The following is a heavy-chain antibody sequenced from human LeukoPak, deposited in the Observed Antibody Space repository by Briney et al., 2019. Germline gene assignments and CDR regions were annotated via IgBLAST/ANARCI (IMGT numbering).Heavy chain of an antibody. J-gene: IGHJ5*02. D-gene: IGHD1-26*01. CDR1: GGTFSSYA. CDR3: ARRPSYSGSYWDGFDP. V-gene: IGHV1-69*13. Sequence: ALVKVSCKASGGTFSSYAISWVRQAPGQGLEWMGGIIPIFGTANYAQKFQGRVTITADESTSTAYMELSSLRSEDTAVYYCARRPSYSGSYWDGFDPWGQGTLVIVS. CDR2: IIPIFGTA.